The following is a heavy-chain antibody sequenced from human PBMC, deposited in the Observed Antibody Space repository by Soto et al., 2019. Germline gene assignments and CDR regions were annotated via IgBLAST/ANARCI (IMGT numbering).Heavy chain of an antibody. J-gene: IGHJ4*02. CDR2: IYPGDSDT. D-gene: IGHD2-2*01. CDR3: ARHFNSYCSSNSCYFLDY. CDR1: GYSVTRYW. V-gene: IGHV5-51*01. Sequence: GESLKISCKGSGYSVTRYWIGWVRQMPGKVLEWMGAIYPGDSDTRYSPSFQGQVTISADKSISTAYLQGSSLKASDTAMYYCARHFNSYCSSNSCYFLDYWGQGTLVTVSS.